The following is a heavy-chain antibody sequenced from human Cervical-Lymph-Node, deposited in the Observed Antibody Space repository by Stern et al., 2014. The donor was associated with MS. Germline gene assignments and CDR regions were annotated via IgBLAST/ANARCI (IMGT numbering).Heavy chain of an antibody. Sequence: QVQLQESGPGLVKPSETLSLTCTVSGGSISSYYWSWIRQPPGKGLEWIGDIYYSGSTNYNPSLRSRGTISVETAKNQVPCKPSSVTAADTAVYYCAGGGDCSSTSCYLQGASYLDYWGQGTLVTVSS. CDR1: GGSISSYY. CDR2: IYYSGST. J-gene: IGHJ4*02. V-gene: IGHV4-59*01. D-gene: IGHD2-2*01. CDR3: AGGGDCSSTSCYLQGASYLDY.